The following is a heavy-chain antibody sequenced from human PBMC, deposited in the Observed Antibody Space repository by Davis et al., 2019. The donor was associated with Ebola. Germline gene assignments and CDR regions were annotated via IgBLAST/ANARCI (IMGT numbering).Heavy chain of an antibody. CDR2: LYYSGTT. D-gene: IGHD2/OR15-2a*01. CDR1: GDSISTSYYS. J-gene: IGHJ6*02. Sequence: MPSETLSLTCSVSGDSISTSYYSWGWIRLPPGKGLEWIGSLYYSGTTYYNPSLKSRATISVDTSKNEFSLKLSSVTGADTAVYYCASALDPQTFPYYTGLDVWGQGTTVTVSS. V-gene: IGHV4-39*07. CDR3: ASALDPQTFPYYTGLDV.